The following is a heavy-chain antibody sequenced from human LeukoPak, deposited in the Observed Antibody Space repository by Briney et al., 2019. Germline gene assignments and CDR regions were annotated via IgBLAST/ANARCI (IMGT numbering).Heavy chain of an antibody. D-gene: IGHD3-10*01. V-gene: IGHV3-15*01. J-gene: IGHJ1*01. CDR3: ATYSYNNAREFQY. Sequence: PGGSLRLSCAASGFTFSNAWMSWVRQAPGKGLEWVGRIKSKTDGGTTDYAAPVKGRFTISRDNAKNSLCLQMRSLRAEDTAVYYCATYSYNNAREFQYWGQGTLVTVSS. CDR2: IKSKTDGGTT. CDR1: GFTFSNAW.